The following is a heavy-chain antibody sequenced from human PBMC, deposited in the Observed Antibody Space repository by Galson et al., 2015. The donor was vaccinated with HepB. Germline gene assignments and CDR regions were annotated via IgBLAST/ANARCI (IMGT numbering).Heavy chain of an antibody. Sequence: SLRLSCAASGFALTNYGMHWVRQAPGKGLEWVAVTSFDGSNKNYADSVKGRFTISRDNSKNTLYLQMNSLRTEDTAVYYCARDHSSGWFYYFEYWGQGTLVTVSS. D-gene: IGHD6-19*01. V-gene: IGHV3-30-3*01. CDR2: TSFDGSNK. CDR3: ARDHSSGWFYYFEY. J-gene: IGHJ4*02. CDR1: GFALTNYG.